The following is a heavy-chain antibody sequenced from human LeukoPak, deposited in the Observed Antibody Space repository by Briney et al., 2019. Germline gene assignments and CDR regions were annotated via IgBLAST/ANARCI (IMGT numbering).Heavy chain of an antibody. J-gene: IGHJ5*02. CDR2: IYHSGST. D-gene: IGHD3-10*01. Sequence: SETLSLTCAVSGGSISSGGYSWSWIRQPPGKGLEWIGYIYHSGSTYYNPSLKSRVTISVDRSKNQFSLKLSSVTAADTAVYYCARAGSGSYYNGVNWFDPWGQGTLVTVSS. CDR3: ARAGSGSYYNGVNWFDP. CDR1: GGSISSGGYS. V-gene: IGHV4-30-2*01.